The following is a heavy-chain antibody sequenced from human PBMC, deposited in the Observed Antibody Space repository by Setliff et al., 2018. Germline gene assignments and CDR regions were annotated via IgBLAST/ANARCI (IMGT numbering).Heavy chain of an antibody. CDR1: GGSISSSSYY. J-gene: IGHJ3*02. D-gene: IGHD1-26*01. Sequence: SETLSLTCTVSGGSISSSSYYWGWIRQPPGKGLEWIGSIYYSGNTYYNPSLKSRVTMSVDTSKNQFSLKLSSVTAADTAVYYCARKGISALSGAFDMWGQGTMVTVSS. V-gene: IGHV4-39*07. CDR2: IYYSGNT. CDR3: ARKGISALSGAFDM.